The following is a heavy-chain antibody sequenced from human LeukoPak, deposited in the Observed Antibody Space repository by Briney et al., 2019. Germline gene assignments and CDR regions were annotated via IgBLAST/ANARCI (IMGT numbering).Heavy chain of an antibody. CDR3: AKGPRAGLRYWYFDL. D-gene: IGHD2-21*02. CDR2: IGGSDGST. Sequence: AGGSLRLSCAASGFTFSVYAMSWVRRAPGKGLEWVSGIGGSDGSTFYADSVKGRFTISRDNSKNTLYLQMNSLSADDTAVYFCAKGPRAGLRYWYFDLWGRGSLVTVSS. CDR1: GFTFSVYA. V-gene: IGHV3-23*01. J-gene: IGHJ2*01.